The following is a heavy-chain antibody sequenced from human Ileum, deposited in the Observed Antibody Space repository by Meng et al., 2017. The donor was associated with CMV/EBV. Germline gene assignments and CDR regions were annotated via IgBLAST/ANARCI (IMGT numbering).Heavy chain of an antibody. J-gene: IGHJ5*02. CDR3: ARHSSSSRGWFDP. CDR2: IYYTGSA. V-gene: IGHV4-59*08. D-gene: IGHD6-6*01. CDR1: GGSFSTYY. Sequence: SETLSLTCTVSGGSFSTYYWSWIRQPPGKGLEWIGYIYYTGSANYNPSLRSRVTMSVDTSKNQFSLKLGSVTAADTAMYYCARHSSSSRGWFDPWGQGTLVTVSS.